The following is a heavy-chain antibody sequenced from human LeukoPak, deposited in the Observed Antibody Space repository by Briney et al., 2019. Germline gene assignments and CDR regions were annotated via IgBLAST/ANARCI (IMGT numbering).Heavy chain of an antibody. CDR2: ISGSGGST. V-gene: IGHV3-23*01. Sequence: LPGRSLRLSCAASGFTFSSYAMSWVRQAPRKGLEWVSAISGSGGSTYYADSVKGRFTISRDNSKNTLYLQMNSLRAEDTAVYYCAKDRYGSGSRDAFDIWGQGTMVTVSS. D-gene: IGHD3-10*01. CDR1: GFTFSSYA. CDR3: AKDRYGSGSRDAFDI. J-gene: IGHJ3*02.